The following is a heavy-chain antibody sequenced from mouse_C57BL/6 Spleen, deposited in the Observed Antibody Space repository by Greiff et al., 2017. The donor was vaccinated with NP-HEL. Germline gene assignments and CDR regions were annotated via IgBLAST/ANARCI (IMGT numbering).Heavy chain of an antibody. CDR3: TTPAGTGFAD. CDR1: GFNIKDDY. V-gene: IGHV14-4*01. J-gene: IGHJ3*01. D-gene: IGHD4-1*01. Sequence: VQLKQSGAELVRPGASVKLSCTASGFNIKDDYMHWVKQRPEQGLEWIGWIDPENGDTEYASKFQGKATITADTSSNTAYLQLSSLTSEDTAVYYCTTPAGTGFADWGQGTLVTVSA. CDR2: IDPENGDT.